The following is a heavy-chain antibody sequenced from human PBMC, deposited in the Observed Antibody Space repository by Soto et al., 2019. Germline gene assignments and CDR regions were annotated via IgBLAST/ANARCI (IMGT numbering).Heavy chain of an antibody. J-gene: IGHJ5*02. V-gene: IGHV4-30-2*01. CDR1: GGSISSGGYS. CDR3: AAAIAAAGWGWFDP. CDR2: IYHSGST. Sequence: SETLSLTCAVSGGSISSGGYSWSWIRQPPGKGLEWIGYIYHSGSTYYNPSLKSRVTISVDRSKNQFSLKLSSVTAADTAVYYCAAAIAAAGWGWFDPWGQGTLVTVSS. D-gene: IGHD6-13*01.